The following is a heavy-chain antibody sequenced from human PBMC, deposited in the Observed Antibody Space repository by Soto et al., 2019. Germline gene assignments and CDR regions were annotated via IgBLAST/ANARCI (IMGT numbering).Heavy chain of an antibody. D-gene: IGHD6-6*01. CDR1: GYTFTGYY. J-gene: IGHJ6*02. CDR2: INPNSGGT. CDR3: ARTHSSSWFYYYYGMDV. Sequence: QVQLVQSGAEVKKPGASVKVSCKASGYTFTGYYMHWVRQAPGQGLEWMGWINPNSGGTNYAQKLQGRVTMTRDTSISTAYMELSRLRSDDTAVYYCARTHSSSWFYYYYGMDVWGQGTTVTVSS. V-gene: IGHV1-2*02.